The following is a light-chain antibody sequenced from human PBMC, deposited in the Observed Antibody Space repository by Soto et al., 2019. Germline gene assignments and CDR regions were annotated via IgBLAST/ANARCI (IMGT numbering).Light chain of an antibody. Sequence: DVQMTQSPSSLSASVGDRVTITCRASQNINNYLNWYQQKPGKAPKLLIYAASGLQSGVPSRFSGSGSGTDFTLTISSLQPEDVATYYCQQSYSTLRGTFGQGTKVEIK. CDR1: QNINNY. V-gene: IGKV1-39*01. CDR2: AAS. CDR3: QQSYSTLRGT. J-gene: IGKJ1*01.